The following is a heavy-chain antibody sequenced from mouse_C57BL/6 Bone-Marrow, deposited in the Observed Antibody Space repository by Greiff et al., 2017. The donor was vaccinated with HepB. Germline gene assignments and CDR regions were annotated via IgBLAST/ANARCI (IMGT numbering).Heavy chain of an antibody. CDR2: IYPRDGST. D-gene: IGHD2-1*01. V-gene: IGHV1-78*01. CDR3: AGEGYYGNYLRYFDG. CDR1: GYTFTDHT. Sequence: QVQLQQSDAELVKPGASVKISCKVSGYTFTDHTIHWMKQRPEQGLEWIGYIYPRDGSTKYNEKFKGKATLTADKSSSTAYMQLNSLTSEDSAVYFCAGEGYYGNYLRYFDGWGTGTTVTVSS. J-gene: IGHJ1*03.